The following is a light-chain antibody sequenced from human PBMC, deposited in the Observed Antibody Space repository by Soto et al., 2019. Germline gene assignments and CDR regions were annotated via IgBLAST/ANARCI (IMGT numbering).Light chain of an antibody. CDR2: LNSDGSH. CDR1: SGHSSYA. Sequence: QLVLTQSPSASASLGASVKLTCTLSSGHSSYAIAWHQQQPEKGPRYLMKLNSDGSHSKGDGIPDRFSGSSSGAERYLTISSLQSEDEADYYCQTLGTGILEFGGGTKLTVL. V-gene: IGLV4-69*01. J-gene: IGLJ3*02. CDR3: QTLGTGILE.